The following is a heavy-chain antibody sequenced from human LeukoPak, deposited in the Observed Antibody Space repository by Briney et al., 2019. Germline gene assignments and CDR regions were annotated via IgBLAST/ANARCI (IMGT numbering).Heavy chain of an antibody. CDR2: IYYSGST. J-gene: IGHJ6*02. D-gene: IGHD3-22*01. CDR1: GGSISSGGYY. V-gene: IGHV4-31*03. CDR3: ARFTTPYGMDV. Sequence: SETLSLTCTVSGGSISSGGYYWSWIRQHPGKGLEWIGYIYYSGSTYYNPSLKSRVTISVDTSKNQFSLKLSSVTAADTAVYYCARFTTPYGMDVWGRGTTVTVSS.